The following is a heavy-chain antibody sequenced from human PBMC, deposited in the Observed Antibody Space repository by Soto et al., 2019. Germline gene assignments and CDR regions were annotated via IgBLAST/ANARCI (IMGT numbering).Heavy chain of an antibody. CDR2: ISYDESDK. J-gene: IGHJ4*02. V-gene: IGHV3-30*04. D-gene: IGHD3-9*01. CDR3: AANHDILTGYYKAGGY. CDR1: GFTFSTYA. Sequence: PGGSLRLSCAASGFTFSTYAMHWVRQAPGKGLEWVAVISYDESDKFYADSVKGRFTISKDNSKNTLYLQMNSLRAEDTAVYYCAANHDILTGYYKAGGYWGQGTLVTVSS.